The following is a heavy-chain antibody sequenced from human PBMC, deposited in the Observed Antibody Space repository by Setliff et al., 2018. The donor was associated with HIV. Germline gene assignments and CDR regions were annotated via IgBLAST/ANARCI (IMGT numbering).Heavy chain of an antibody. CDR2: ITPTGDT. V-gene: IGHV4-34*01. CDR3: ARDLVVSYGEYYGMGV. D-gene: IGHD4-17*01. CDR1: GGSVSGHY. J-gene: IGHJ6*02. Sequence: SETLSLTCAVYGGSVSGHYWGWFRQPPGKGLEWIGEITPTGDTNYIPSLKSRVAMSLDTSKNQFSLKLSSVTAADTAVYYCARDLVVSYGEYYGMGVWGQGTTVTVSS.